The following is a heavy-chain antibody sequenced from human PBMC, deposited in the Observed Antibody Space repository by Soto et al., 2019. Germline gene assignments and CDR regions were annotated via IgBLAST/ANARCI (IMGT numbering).Heavy chain of an antibody. CDR3: ARDANGGYFDS. D-gene: IGHD2-8*01. V-gene: IGHV3-7*01. CDR2: IKQDGSMK. CDR1: GFTFSSYW. Sequence: EVQLVESGGGLVQPGGSLRLSCADSGFTFSSYWMSWVRQAPGKGLEWVANIKQDGSMKNHVASVRGRFTISRDNAKNSLYLQMNGLRAEDTAVYSCARDANGGYFDSWGQGTLVTVSS. J-gene: IGHJ4*02.